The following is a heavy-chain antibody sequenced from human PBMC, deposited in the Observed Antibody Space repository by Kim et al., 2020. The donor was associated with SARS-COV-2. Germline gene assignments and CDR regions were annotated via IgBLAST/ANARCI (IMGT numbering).Heavy chain of an antibody. CDR1: GYTFTGYY. D-gene: IGHD3-10*01. J-gene: IGHJ4*02. Sequence: ASVKVSCKASGYTFTGYYMHWVRQAPGKRLEWMGWINPNSGGTNYAQNFQGRVTMTRDTSISTAYMELSRLRSDDTAVYYCATAMVRGVIITPFDYWGQGTVGTVSS. V-gene: IGHV1-2*02. CDR2: INPNSGGT. CDR3: ATAMVRGVIITPFDY.